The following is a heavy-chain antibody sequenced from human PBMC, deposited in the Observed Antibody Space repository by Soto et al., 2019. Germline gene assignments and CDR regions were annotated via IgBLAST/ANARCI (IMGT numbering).Heavy chain of an antibody. D-gene: IGHD6-13*01. CDR1: GGTFSSYA. CDR3: ARALWFEVAAAGTRYYYYGMDV. J-gene: IGHJ6*02. V-gene: IGHV1-69*13. Sequence: SVKVSCKASGGTFSSYAISWVRQAPGQGLEWMGGIIPIFGTANYAQKFQGRVTITADESTSTAYMELSSLRSEDTAVYYCARALWFEVAAAGTRYYYYGMDVWGQGTTVTVSS. CDR2: IIPIFGTA.